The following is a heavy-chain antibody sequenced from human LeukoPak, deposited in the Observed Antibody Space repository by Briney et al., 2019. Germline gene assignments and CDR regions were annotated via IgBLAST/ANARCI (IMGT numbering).Heavy chain of an antibody. D-gene: IGHD3-10*01. CDR1: GFTFSTHD. Sequence: GGSLRLFCGASGFTFSTHDMHWVRQAPGKGLEWVAFIRYDGSHEYYADSVKCRFTISRDNAKHSLFLQMNSLRAEDTAVYYCAKGGTWSYYYYYMDVWGKGTTVTVSS. V-gene: IGHV3-30*02. J-gene: IGHJ6*03. CDR3: AKGGTWSYYYYYMDV. CDR2: IRYDGSHE.